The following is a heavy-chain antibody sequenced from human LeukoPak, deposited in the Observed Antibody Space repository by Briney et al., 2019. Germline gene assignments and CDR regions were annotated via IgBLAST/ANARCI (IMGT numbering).Heavy chain of an antibody. CDR3: AIGCYYDSSGYCGFDY. D-gene: IGHD3-22*01. CDR2: INPDGRSI. V-gene: IGHV3-74*01. CDR1: GFTFSSNW. J-gene: IGHJ4*02. Sequence: GGSLRLSCAASGFTFSSNWMPWVRQAPGKGLVWVSRINPDGRSISYADSVKGRFTISRDNAKNTLYLQMNSLRAEDTAVYYCAIGCYYDSSGYCGFDYWGQGTLVTVSS.